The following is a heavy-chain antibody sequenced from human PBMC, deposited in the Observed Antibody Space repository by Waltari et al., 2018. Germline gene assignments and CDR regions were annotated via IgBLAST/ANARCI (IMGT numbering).Heavy chain of an antibody. CDR2: FYKSGTT. CDR3: VRGYPDIVATISDY. Sequence: QLQLQESGPGLVKPSETLSLTCTVSRSYIRHNNYYWGWVRQPPGKGLEWIGSFYKSGTTYYNPSLKSRVTISVDTSNNQFSLKLNSVTAADTAVYYCVRGYPDIVATISDYWGQGTLVIVSS. V-gene: IGHV4-39*07. D-gene: IGHD5-12*01. J-gene: IGHJ4*02. CDR1: RSYIRHNNYY.